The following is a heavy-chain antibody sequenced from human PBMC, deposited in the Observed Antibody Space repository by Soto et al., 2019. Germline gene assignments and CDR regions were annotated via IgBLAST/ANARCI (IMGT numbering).Heavy chain of an antibody. V-gene: IGHV4-59*01. Sequence: SETLSLTCTVSGGSINTYYWTWIRQAPGKGLERLGYIYYSGSTTYNPSLKSRVTISVDTSKNQFSLQLSSVTAADTAMYYCTRGPIYDSTSFDIWGQGTMVTVSS. J-gene: IGHJ3*02. D-gene: IGHD3-22*01. CDR1: GGSINTYY. CDR3: TRGPIYDSTSFDI. CDR2: IYYSGST.